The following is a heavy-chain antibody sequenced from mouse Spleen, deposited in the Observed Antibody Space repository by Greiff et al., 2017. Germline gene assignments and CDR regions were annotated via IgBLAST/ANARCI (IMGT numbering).Heavy chain of an antibody. Sequence: EVQLQQSGAELVKPGASVKLSCTASGFNIKDTYMHWVKQRPEQGLEWIGRIDPANGNTKYDPKFQGKATITADTSSNTAYLQLSSLTSEDTAVYYCARGYRYEYYFDYWGQGTTLTVSS. D-gene: IGHD2-14*01. V-gene: IGHV14-3*02. J-gene: IGHJ2*01. CDR3: ARGYRYEYYFDY. CDR1: GFNIKDTY. CDR2: IDPANGNT.